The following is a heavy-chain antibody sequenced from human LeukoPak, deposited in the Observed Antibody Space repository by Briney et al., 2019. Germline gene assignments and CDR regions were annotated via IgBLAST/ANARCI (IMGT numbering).Heavy chain of an antibody. CDR2: IYYSGST. J-gene: IGHJ4*02. CDR3: ARGGDYYDSSGNQAFDY. V-gene: IGHV4-59*01. CDR1: GGSISSYY. D-gene: IGHD3-22*01. Sequence: SETLSLTCTVSGGSISSYYWSWIRQPPGKGLEWIGYIYYSGSTNYNPSLKSRVTISVDTSKNQFSLKLSSVTAADTAVYYCARGGDYYDSSGNQAFDYWGQGTLVTVSS.